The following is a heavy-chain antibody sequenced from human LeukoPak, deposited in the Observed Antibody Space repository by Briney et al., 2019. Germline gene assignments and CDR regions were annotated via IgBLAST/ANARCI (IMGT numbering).Heavy chain of an antibody. Sequence: ESLKISCKGSGYSFTSYWIGWVRQMPGKGLEWMGIIYPGDSDTRYSPSFQGQVTISADKSISTAYLQWSSLKASDTAMYYCARRLGSCSGGSCYRQNNWFDPWGQGTLVTVSS. CDR2: IYPGDSDT. CDR3: ARRLGSCSGGSCYRQNNWFDP. V-gene: IGHV5-51*01. D-gene: IGHD2-15*01. J-gene: IGHJ5*02. CDR1: GYSFTSYW.